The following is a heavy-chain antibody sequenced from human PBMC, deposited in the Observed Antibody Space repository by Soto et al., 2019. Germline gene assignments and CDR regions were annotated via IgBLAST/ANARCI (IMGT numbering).Heavy chain of an antibody. V-gene: IGHV1-69*02. J-gene: IGHJ4*02. CDR3: ARDVGYFDWLQTYYFDY. D-gene: IGHD3-9*01. CDR2: IIPILGIA. CDR1: GGTFSSYT. Sequence: SVKVSCKASGGTFSSYTISWVRQAPGQGLEWMGRIIPILGIANYAQKFQGRVTITADKSTSTAYMELSSLRSEDTAVYYCARDVGYFDWLQTYYFDYWGQGTLVTVSS.